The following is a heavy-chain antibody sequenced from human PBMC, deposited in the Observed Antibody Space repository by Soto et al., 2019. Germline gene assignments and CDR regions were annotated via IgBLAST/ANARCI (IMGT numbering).Heavy chain of an antibody. CDR2: ISAYNGNT. Sequence: GASVKVSCKASGYTFTSYGFSWVRQAPGQGLEWMGWISAYNGNTNYAQKLQGRVTMTTDTSTSTAYTELRSLRSDDTAVYYCARSVGLRHAMDVWGQGTTVTVSS. D-gene: IGHD4-17*01. V-gene: IGHV1-18*04. CDR1: GYTFTSYG. CDR3: ARSVGLRHAMDV. J-gene: IGHJ6*02.